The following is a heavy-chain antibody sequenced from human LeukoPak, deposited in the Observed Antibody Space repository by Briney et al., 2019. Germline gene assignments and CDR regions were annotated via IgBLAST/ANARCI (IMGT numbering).Heavy chain of an antibody. Sequence: SETLSLTCTVSGGSISNSDYFWNWIRQSPGKGLEWIGEINHRGSTNYNPSLKSRLTISVDTSKNQFSLRLTSVTAADTGVYFCARDPTTVMTVPWYFDTWGQGTLVTVSS. V-gene: IGHV4-39*07. CDR2: INHRGST. CDR3: ARDPTTVMTVPWYFDT. CDR1: GGSISNSDYF. D-gene: IGHD4-11*01. J-gene: IGHJ4*02.